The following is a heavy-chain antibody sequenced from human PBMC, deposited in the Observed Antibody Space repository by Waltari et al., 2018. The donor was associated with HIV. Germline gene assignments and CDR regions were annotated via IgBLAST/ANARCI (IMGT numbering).Heavy chain of an antibody. D-gene: IGHD1-26*01. CDR1: GGSFSGYY. V-gene: IGHV4-34*01. Sequence: QVQLQQWGAGLLKPSETLSLTCAVYGGSFSGYYWSWIRQPPGKGLEWIGEINHSGSTNYNPSRKRRVTISVDTSKNQFSLKLSSVTAADTAVYYWARSDPVGAPGYWGQGTLVTVSS. J-gene: IGHJ4*02. CDR3: ARSDPVGAPGY. CDR2: INHSGST.